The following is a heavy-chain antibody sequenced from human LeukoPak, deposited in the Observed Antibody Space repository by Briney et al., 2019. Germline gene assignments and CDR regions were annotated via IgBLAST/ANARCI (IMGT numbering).Heavy chain of an antibody. V-gene: IGHV3-66*01. CDR1: GFTVSSNY. D-gene: IGHD3-16*01. J-gene: IGHJ4*02. Sequence: GGSLRLSCAASGFTVSSNYMSWVRQPPGKGLEWVSVIYSGGSTYYADSVKGRFTISRDNAKNTLYLQMDSLRADDTAVYYCARGVSGMLDYWGQGALVTVSS. CDR2: IYSGGST. CDR3: ARGVSGMLDY.